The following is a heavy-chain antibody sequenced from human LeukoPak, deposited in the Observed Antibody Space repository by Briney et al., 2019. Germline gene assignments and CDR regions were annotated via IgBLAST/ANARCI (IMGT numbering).Heavy chain of an antibody. CDR2: INPNSDGT. CDR1: GYTFTGYY. D-gene: IGHD3-10*01. CDR3: ATSPYYYGSGSYYILGL. V-gene: IGHV1-2*02. Sequence: ASVKVSCKASGYTFTGYYMHWVRQAPGQGLEWMGWINPNSDGTNYAQKFQGRVTMTRDTSISTAYMELSRLRSDDTAVYYCATSPYYYGSGSYYILGLWGQGTMVTVSS. J-gene: IGHJ3*01.